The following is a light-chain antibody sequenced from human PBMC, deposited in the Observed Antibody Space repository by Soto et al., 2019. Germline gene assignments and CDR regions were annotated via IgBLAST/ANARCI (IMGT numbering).Light chain of an antibody. CDR1: QSVSSSY. V-gene: IGKV3-20*01. CDR2: GAS. Sequence: ILLTQSPGTLSLSPGEIATLSCRASQSVSSSYLAWYQQKPGQAPRLLIYGASSRATGIPDRFSGSGSGTDFTLTISRLEPEDFAVYYCQQYGSSPRTFGQGTKVDIK. CDR3: QQYGSSPRT. J-gene: IGKJ1*01.